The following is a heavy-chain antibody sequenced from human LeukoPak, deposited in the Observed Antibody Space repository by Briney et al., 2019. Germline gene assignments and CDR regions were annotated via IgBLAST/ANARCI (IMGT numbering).Heavy chain of an antibody. J-gene: IGHJ4*02. CDR3: ARQDSIHFDY. CDR2: GSDVGGT. CDR1: GASLNGHY. D-gene: IGHD3/OR15-3a*01. V-gene: IGHV4-34*01. Sequence: SETLSLTCAVYGASLNGHYWSWIRQPPGKGLEWIGEGSDVGGTKYSPSLKSRVTISVDTSKNQFSLKLSSVTAADTAVYYCARQDSIHFDYWGQGTLVTVSS.